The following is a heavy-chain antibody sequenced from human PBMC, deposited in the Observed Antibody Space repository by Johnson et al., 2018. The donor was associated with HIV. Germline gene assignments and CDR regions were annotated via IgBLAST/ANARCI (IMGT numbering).Heavy chain of an antibody. D-gene: IGHD1-26*01. J-gene: IGHJ3*02. CDR1: GFTFSSYD. CDR3: ARSSWGGSSLGAFDI. CDR2: IGTAGDT. Sequence: VQLVESGGGVVQPGTSMRLSCAASGFTFSSYDMHWVRQATGKGLEWVSAIGTAGDTYYPGSVKGRFTISRENAKNSLYLQMNSLRAGDTAVYYCARSSWGGSSLGAFDIWGQGTMVTVSS. V-gene: IGHV3-13*01.